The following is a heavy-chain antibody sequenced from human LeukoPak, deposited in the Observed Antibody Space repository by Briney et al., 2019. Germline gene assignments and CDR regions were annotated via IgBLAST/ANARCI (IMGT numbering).Heavy chain of an antibody. CDR3: AKGSYGSGSYYLDY. CDR1: GFTFNSFG. CDR2: ISYDGSNK. J-gene: IGHJ4*02. V-gene: IGHV3-30*18. Sequence: GGSLRLSCAASGFTFNSFGMHWVRQAPGKGLEWVAVISYDGSNKYFADSVKGRFTISRDNSKNTLYLQMNSLRAEDTAVYYCAKGSYGSGSYYLDYWGQGTLVTVSS. D-gene: IGHD3-10*01.